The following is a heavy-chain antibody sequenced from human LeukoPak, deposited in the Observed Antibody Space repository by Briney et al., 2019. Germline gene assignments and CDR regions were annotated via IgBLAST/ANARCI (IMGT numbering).Heavy chain of an antibody. D-gene: IGHD1-14*01. CDR1: GFTFSNYW. V-gene: IGHV3-7*01. J-gene: IGHJ5*01. CDR3: AKEGAYPIITYDS. Sequence: PGGSLRLSCAASGFTFSNYWMNWLRQAPGKGLEWVANIKQDGGEKYYVDSVKGRFTISRDNAKNSLYLQMNSLRAEDAGVYYCAKEGAYPIITYDSWGQGTLVTVSS. CDR2: IKQDGGEK.